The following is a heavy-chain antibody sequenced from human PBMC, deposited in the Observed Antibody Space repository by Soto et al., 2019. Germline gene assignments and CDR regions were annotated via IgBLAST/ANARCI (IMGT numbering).Heavy chain of an antibody. J-gene: IGHJ4*02. CDR1: GFTFSSYG. CDR2: IWYDGSNK. CDR3: ARESLFDRGGDCFDY. D-gene: IGHD2-21*01. Sequence: QVQLVESGGGVVQPGRSLRLSCAASGFTFSSYGMHWVRQAPGKGLEWVAVIWYDGSNKYYADSVKGRFTISRDNSKNTLYLQMNSLRAEDTAVYYCARESLFDRGGDCFDYWGQGTLVTVSS. V-gene: IGHV3-33*01.